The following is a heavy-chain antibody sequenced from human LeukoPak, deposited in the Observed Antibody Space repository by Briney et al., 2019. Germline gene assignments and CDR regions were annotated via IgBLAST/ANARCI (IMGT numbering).Heavy chain of an antibody. Sequence: SQTLSLTCTVSGGSIRSGDYYWSWIRQPPGKGLEWIAYIYYSGSTYYNPSLKSRVSISVDRSRNQFFLKLTSVTAADTAVYYCAGGLRYFDPWGLGTLVTVSS. CDR2: IYYSGST. D-gene: IGHD3-9*01. J-gene: IGHJ5*02. CDR1: GGSIRSGDYY. CDR3: AGGLRYFDP. V-gene: IGHV4-30-4*08.